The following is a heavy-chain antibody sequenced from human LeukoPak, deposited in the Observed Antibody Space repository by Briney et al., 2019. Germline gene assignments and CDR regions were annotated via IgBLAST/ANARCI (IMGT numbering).Heavy chain of an antibody. CDR1: GYTFTTYT. V-gene: IGHV1-3*01. D-gene: IGHD5-12*01. CDR3: ASSRGYDVGGYFDY. CDR2: INAGNNNT. J-gene: IGHJ4*02. Sequence: ASVKVSCKASGYTFTTYTIHWVRQAPGQRLEWMGWINAGNNNTKYSQKFQDRVTITRDTSASTAYMELSSLRSEDTAMYYCASSRGYDVGGYFDYWGQGTLVTVSS.